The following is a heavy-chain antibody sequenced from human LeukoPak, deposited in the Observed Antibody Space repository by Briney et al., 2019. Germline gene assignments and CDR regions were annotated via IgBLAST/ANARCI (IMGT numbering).Heavy chain of an antibody. D-gene: IGHD1-20*01. CDR2: INWNGGST. CDR1: GFTFDDYG. J-gene: IGHJ4*02. CDR3: ARDGGYNWNDVSPYYFDY. Sequence: GGSLRLSCAASGFTFDDYGMSWVRQAPGKGLELVSGINWNGGSTGYADSVKGRFTISRDNAKNSLYLQMNSLRAEDTALYYFARDGGYNWNDVSPYYFDYWGQGTLVTVSS. V-gene: IGHV3-20*04.